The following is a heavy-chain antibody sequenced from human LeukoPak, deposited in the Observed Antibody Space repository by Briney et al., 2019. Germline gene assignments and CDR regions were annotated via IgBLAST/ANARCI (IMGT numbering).Heavy chain of an antibody. D-gene: IGHD3-22*01. V-gene: IGHV4-61*02. CDR1: AGSINSGDYY. J-gene: IGHJ3*02. CDR2: IYSPGT. Sequence: PSQTLSLTCTVSAGSINSGDYYWSWIRLPAGKGLEWIGRIYSPGTNYNYNPSVKSRVTISIDTSKNQFSLKLTSVTAADTAVYYCARGIGTSYDSSRDAFDIWGQGTMVTVSS. CDR3: ARGIGTSYDSSRDAFDI.